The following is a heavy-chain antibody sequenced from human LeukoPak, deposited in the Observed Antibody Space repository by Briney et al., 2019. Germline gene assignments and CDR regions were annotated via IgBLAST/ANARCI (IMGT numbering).Heavy chain of an antibody. CDR2: INHSGST. V-gene: IGHV4-34*01. Sequence: SETLSLTCAVYGGSFSGYYWSWIRQPPGKGLEWIGEINHSGSTNYNPSLKSRVTISVDTSKNQFSLKLSSVTAADTAVYYCARVSYSGRAADYWGQGTLVTVS. CDR3: ARVSYSGRAADY. J-gene: IGHJ4*02. D-gene: IGHD1-26*01. CDR1: GGSFSGYY.